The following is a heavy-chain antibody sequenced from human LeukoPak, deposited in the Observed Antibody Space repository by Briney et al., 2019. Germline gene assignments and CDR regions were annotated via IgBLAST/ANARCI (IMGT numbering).Heavy chain of an antibody. J-gene: IGHJ6*03. CDR3: ARDQSGYSYGINNYYYYMDV. CDR1: GFTFSSYA. CDR2: ISSNGGST. Sequence: PGGSLRLSCAASGFTFSSYAMHWVRQAPGKGLEYVSAISSNGGSTYYANSVKGRFTISRDNSKNTLYLQMGSLRAEDMAVYYCARDQSGYSYGINNYYYYMDVWGKGTTVTVSS. D-gene: IGHD5-18*01. V-gene: IGHV3-64*01.